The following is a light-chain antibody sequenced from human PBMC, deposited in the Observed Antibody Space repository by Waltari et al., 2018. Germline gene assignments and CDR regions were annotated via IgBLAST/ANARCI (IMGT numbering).Light chain of an antibody. CDR1: ETILFNSNNKNY. Sequence: DIVMTQSPDSLAVPLGERATINCKSSETILFNSNNKNYLAWYQQKAGQPPKLFVYWASTRESGVPDRFSGSGSGTDFTLTISSLQAEDVAVYYCQQYYTVSRTFGQGTRVEIK. V-gene: IGKV4-1*01. CDR3: QQYYTVSRT. J-gene: IGKJ1*01. CDR2: WAS.